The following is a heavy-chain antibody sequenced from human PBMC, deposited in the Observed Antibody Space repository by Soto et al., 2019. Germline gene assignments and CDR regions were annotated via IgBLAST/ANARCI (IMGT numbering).Heavy chain of an antibody. CDR3: ARPTDGYNPLDY. V-gene: IGHV5-51*01. D-gene: IGHD5-12*01. CDR1: GYSFTTYW. J-gene: IGHJ4*01. CDR2: IHPGFSDT. Sequence: GESLKISCKGSGYSFTTYWIGWVRQMPGKGLEWMGIIHPGFSDTRYSPSFQGQVTISADTSINTAHLQWSSLKASDTSIYYCARPTDGYNPLDYYGKGTRVTVSS.